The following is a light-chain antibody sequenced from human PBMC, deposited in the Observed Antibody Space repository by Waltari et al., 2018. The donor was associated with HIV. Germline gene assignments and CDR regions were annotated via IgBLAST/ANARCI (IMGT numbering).Light chain of an antibody. CDR3: GTWDSNLSAWI. J-gene: IGLJ2*01. Sequence: QSVLTQSPSVSAAPGQNVTISCSGNSVNIGHNYVSWYQQVPGTAPKFLIYDNNKRPSDIPDRCSASKSGTSATLGITGLQTGDEAEYYCGTWDSNLSAWIFGGGTKLTVL. V-gene: IGLV1-51*01. CDR2: DNN. CDR1: SVNIGHNY.